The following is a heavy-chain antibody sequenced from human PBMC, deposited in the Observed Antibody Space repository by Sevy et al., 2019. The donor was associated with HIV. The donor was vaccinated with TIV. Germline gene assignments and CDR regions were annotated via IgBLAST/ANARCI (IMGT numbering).Heavy chain of an antibody. D-gene: IGHD3-22*01. CDR3: ATHPSLSCEMMVVAEGGMDV. J-gene: IGHJ6*02. Sequence: GGSLRLSCVASGFTFSDPWMSWVRQPPGKGLEWVGRIKSKSDGGTTDDAAPVKGRFTICRVDSKKTLYLQMNSLKTNETAGYYWATHPSLSCEMMVVAEGGMDVWGQGTTVTV. V-gene: IGHV3-15*01. CDR1: GFTFSDPW. CDR2: IKSKSDGGTT.